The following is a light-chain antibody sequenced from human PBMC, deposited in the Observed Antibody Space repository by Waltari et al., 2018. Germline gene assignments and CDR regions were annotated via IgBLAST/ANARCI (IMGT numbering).Light chain of an antibody. V-gene: IGLV3-19*01. CDR2: DKN. J-gene: IGLJ3*02. CDR3: NSRDISGAHWV. CDR1: SLGTNY. Sequence: SSDLTQDPVVSVALGQTVTITCQGDSLGTNYASWYQLKPGQAPVLVNYDKNNRPSGIPDRFSASYSQNTASLTITGAQAQDEADYYCNSRDISGAHWVFGGGTKLTVL.